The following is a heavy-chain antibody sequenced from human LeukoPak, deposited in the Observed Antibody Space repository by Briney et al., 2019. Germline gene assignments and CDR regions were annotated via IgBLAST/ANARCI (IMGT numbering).Heavy chain of an antibody. CDR1: GFTFSGSA. CDR2: IRSKANSYAT. CDR3: ARDQSTWFFDY. J-gene: IGHJ4*02. V-gene: IGHV3-73*01. Sequence: GGSLRLSCAASGFTFSGSAMHWVRQASGKGLEWVGRIRSKANSYATAYAASVKGRFTISRDDSKNTAYLQMNSLKTEDTAVYYCARDQSTWFFDYWGQGTLVTVSS. D-gene: IGHD6-13*01.